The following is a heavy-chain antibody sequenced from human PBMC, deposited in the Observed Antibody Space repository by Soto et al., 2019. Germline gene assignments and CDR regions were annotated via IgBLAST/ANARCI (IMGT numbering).Heavy chain of an antibody. J-gene: IGHJ4*02. V-gene: IGHV3-30-3*01. CDR3: ARGSYGDYLDY. CDR1: GFSFSKDA. Sequence: QVQVVESGRGVVQPGRSLRLSCAASGFSFSKDALHWVRQAPGKGLEWVAVVSYNGGNKYYADSVKGRFTISRDNSKNTLYLQVHSLRVEDTAVFYCARGSYGDYLDYWGQGTLVTVSS. CDR2: VSYNGGNK. D-gene: IGHD4-17*01.